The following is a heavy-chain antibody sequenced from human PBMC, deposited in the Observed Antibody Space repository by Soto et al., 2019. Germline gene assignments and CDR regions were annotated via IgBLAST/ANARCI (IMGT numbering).Heavy chain of an antibody. J-gene: IGHJ5*02. CDR2: FDPEDGET. CDR1: GYTLTELS. CDR3: ATALPGNWNYNWFDP. D-gene: IGHD1-7*01. V-gene: IGHV1-24*01. Sequence: ASVKVSCKVSGYTLTELSMHWVRQAPGKGLEWMGGFDPEDGETIYAQKFQGRVTMTEDTSTDTAYMELSSLRSEDTAVYYCATALPGNWNYNWFDPWGQGTLVTVSS.